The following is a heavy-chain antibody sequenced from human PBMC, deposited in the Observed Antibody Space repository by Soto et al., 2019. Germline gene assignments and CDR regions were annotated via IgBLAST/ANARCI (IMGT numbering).Heavy chain of an antibody. V-gene: IGHV3-33*01. J-gene: IGHJ5*02. CDR1: GFTFSSYG. Sequence: QVQLVESGGGVVQPGRSLRLSCAASGFTFSSYGMHWVRQAPGKGLEWVAVIWYDGSNKYYADSVKGRFTISRDNSKNTLYLQMNSLRAEDTAVYYCARDALGFDPWGQGTLVTVSS. CDR2: IWYDGSNK. CDR3: ARDALGFDP.